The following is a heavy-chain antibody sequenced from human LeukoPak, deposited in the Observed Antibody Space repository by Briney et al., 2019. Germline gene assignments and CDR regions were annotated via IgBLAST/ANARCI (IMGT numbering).Heavy chain of an antibody. J-gene: IGHJ4*02. Sequence: GGSLRLSCAASGFTFSSYSMNWVRQAPGKGLEWVSSISSSSYIYYADSVKGRFTISRDNAKNSLYLQMNSLRAEDTAVYYCARGSSTVTTTRGDYWGQGTLVTVSS. D-gene: IGHD4-17*01. CDR1: GFTFSSYS. CDR3: ARGSSTVTTTRGDY. V-gene: IGHV3-21*01. CDR2: ISSSSYI.